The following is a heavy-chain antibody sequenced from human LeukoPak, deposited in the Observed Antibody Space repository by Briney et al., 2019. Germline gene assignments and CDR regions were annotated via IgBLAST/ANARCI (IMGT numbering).Heavy chain of an antibody. V-gene: IGHV4-59*01. CDR1: GGSISSYY. Sequence: SETLSLTCTASGGSISSYYWRWVRQPPGKGLEWIGYIYYSGSTNYNPSLKSRVTISVDTSKNQFSLKLSSVTAADTAVYYCARATRGYAVYYFDYWGQGTLVTVSS. J-gene: IGHJ4*02. D-gene: IGHD5-12*01. CDR3: ARATRGYAVYYFDY. CDR2: IYYSGST.